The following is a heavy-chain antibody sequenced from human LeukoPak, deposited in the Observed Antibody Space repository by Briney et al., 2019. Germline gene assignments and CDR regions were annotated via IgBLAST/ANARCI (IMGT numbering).Heavy chain of an antibody. CDR2: INSDGSST. Sequence: GGSLRLSCAASGFTFSSHSMNWVRQAPGKGLEWVSRINSDGSSTSYADSVKGRFTISRDNAKNTLYLQMNSLRAEDTAVYYCAREVVKGYTFDYWGQGTLVTVSS. J-gene: IGHJ4*02. V-gene: IGHV3-74*01. CDR3: AREVVKGYTFDY. CDR1: GFTFSSHS. D-gene: IGHD2-21*01.